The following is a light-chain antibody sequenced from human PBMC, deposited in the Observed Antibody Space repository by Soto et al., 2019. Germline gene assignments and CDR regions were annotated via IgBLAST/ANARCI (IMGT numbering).Light chain of an antibody. Sequence: DIQMTQSPSSLSASVGDRVTIACRASQSITSYLNWYRQKPGKAPKLLIYAASRLQSGVPSRISGSGSGTDFTLTISNLQPEDFATYYCQQTYDTPRTFGPGTTLDIK. CDR2: AAS. CDR3: QQTYDTPRT. J-gene: IGKJ3*01. CDR1: QSITSY. V-gene: IGKV1-39*01.